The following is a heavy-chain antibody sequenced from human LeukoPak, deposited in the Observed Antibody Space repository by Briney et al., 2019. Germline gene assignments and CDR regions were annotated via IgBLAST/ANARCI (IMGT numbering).Heavy chain of an antibody. CDR1: GFTFSSYS. V-gene: IGHV3-21*04. CDR2: ISSSSSYI. Sequence: GGSLRLSCAASGFTFSSYSMNWVRQAPGKGLEWVSSISSSSSYIYYADSVKGRFTISRDNAKNSLYLQMNSLRAEDTALYYCAKVVGPGEPYPGGDASDIWGQGTMVTVSS. CDR3: AKVVGPGEPYPGGDASDI. J-gene: IGHJ3*02. D-gene: IGHD3-10*01.